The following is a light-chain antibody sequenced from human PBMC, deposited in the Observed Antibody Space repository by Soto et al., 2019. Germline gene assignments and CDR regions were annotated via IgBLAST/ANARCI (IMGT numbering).Light chain of an antibody. V-gene: IGKV3-15*01. CDR1: QSVATN. Sequence: EIVMTQSPATLSVSPGERATLSCRASQSVATNLAWYQQKPGQSPRLLIYGASTRATGIPAGFSGDGSGTEFTLTISSLQSEDCAVDFCQQYNKWPYTFGQGTKLEIK. CDR2: GAS. CDR3: QQYNKWPYT. J-gene: IGKJ2*01.